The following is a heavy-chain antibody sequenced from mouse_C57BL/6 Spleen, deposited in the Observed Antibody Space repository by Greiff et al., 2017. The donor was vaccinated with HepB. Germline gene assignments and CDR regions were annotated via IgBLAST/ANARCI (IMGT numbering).Heavy chain of an antibody. J-gene: IGHJ4*01. CDR1: GFTFKNTY. Sequence: VHLQQSVAELVRPGASVQFSCTASGFTFKNTYMHCVKQRPEQCLKWIGRIAPANGNTKYAPKFQGKATITAETSSNTAYLQLSSLTSEDTAIYYCAREGGDGYYYAMDYWGQGTSVTVSS. CDR3: AREGGDGYYYAMDY. CDR2: IAPANGNT. D-gene: IGHD2-3*01. V-gene: IGHV14-3*01.